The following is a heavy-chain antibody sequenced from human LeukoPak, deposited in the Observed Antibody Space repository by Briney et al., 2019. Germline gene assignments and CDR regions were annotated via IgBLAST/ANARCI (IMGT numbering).Heavy chain of an antibody. Sequence: ASVKVSCKASGYTFTGYYMHWVRQAPGQWLEWMGWINPNSGGTNYAQKFQGRVTMTRDTSISTAYMELSRLRSDDTAVYYCARARNHIVVVPAASWFDPWGQGTLVTVSS. J-gene: IGHJ5*02. V-gene: IGHV1-2*02. D-gene: IGHD2-2*01. CDR2: INPNSGGT. CDR1: GYTFTGYY. CDR3: ARARNHIVVVPAASWFDP.